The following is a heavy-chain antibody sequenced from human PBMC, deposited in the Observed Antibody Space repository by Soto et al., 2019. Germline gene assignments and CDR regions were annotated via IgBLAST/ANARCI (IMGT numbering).Heavy chain of an antibody. Sequence: QVQLQESGPGLVKPSQTLSLTCTVSGGSISSGGYYWSWIRQHPGKGLEWIGYIYYSGSTYYNPSLTSRATISVETSKNQFSRKLSSGTAADTVVYYCASAWGGYFDGWGQGTLVTVSS. V-gene: IGHV4-31*03. D-gene: IGHD3-16*01. J-gene: IGHJ4*02. CDR2: IYYSGST. CDR3: ASAWGGYFDG. CDR1: GGSISSGGYY.